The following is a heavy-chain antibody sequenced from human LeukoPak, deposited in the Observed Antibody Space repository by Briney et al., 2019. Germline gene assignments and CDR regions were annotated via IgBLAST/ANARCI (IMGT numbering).Heavy chain of an antibody. J-gene: IGHJ6*02. D-gene: IGHD1-1*01. CDR3: ARGGGTLYYYGMDV. CDR2: IYHSGST. V-gene: IGHV4-30-2*01. CDR1: SGSISSGGYS. Sequence: SETLSLTCAVSSGSISSGGYSWSWIRQPPGKGLEWIGYIYHSGSTYYNPSLKSRVTISVDRSKNQFSLKLSSVTAADTAVYYCARGGGTLYYYGMDVWGQGTTVTVSS.